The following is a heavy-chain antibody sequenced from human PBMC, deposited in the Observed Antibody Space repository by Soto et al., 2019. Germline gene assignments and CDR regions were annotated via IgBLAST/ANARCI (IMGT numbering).Heavy chain of an antibody. Sequence: VQLVESGGGVVQPGRSLRLSCAASGFTFSDYAMHWVLQAPGKGLAWVAVVSHDGRNTHYADSVKGRFTISRDSSKNTVSLEMNSLRYEDAAGYYCAKGGRQWRVTADFTYWGQGALVTVSS. CDR1: GFTFSDYA. D-gene: IGHD6-19*01. V-gene: IGHV3-30*18. J-gene: IGHJ4*02. CDR2: VSHDGRNT. CDR3: AKGGRQWRVTADFTY.